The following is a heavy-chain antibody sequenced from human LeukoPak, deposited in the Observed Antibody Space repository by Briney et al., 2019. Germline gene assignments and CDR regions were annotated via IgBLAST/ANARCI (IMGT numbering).Heavy chain of an antibody. D-gene: IGHD3-10*01. J-gene: IGHJ6*04. CDR2: ISYDGSNK. V-gene: IGHV3-30*04. CDR3: AACMVRGVIRTGAYYGMDV. CDR1: GFIFSSYA. Sequence: GGSLRLSCAASGFIFSSYAMHWVRQAPGKGLEWVAVISYDGSNKYYADSVKGRFTISRDNSKNTLYLQMNSLRTEDTAVYYCAACMVRGVIRTGAYYGMDVWGKGTTVTVSS.